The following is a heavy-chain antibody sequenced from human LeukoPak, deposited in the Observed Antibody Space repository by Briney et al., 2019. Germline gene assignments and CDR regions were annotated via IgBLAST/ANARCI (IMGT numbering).Heavy chain of an antibody. D-gene: IGHD6-19*01. CDR1: GFTFSTYA. Sequence: PGGSLRLSCAASGFTFSTYAMTWVRQAPGKGLEWVSSISGGDSGTNYADSVKGRFSISRDNSKNTVYLQMNSLRAEDTAVYYCAKGYSSGWYFFDYWGQGTLVTVSS. V-gene: IGHV3-23*01. CDR3: AKGYSSGWYFFDY. CDR2: ISGGDSGT. J-gene: IGHJ4*02.